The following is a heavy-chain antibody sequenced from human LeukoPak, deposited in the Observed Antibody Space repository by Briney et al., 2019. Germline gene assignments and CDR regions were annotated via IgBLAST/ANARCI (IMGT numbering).Heavy chain of an antibody. CDR2: ISGSGGST. D-gene: IGHD3-3*01. Sequence: GGSLRLSCAASGFTFSSYAMSWVRQAPGKGLEWVAVISGSGGSTYYADTVKGRFTISRDNSKNTLYLKMNSLRAEDTAVYYCAKLVNYDFWSGDYYFDYWGQGTLVTVSS. CDR1: GFTFSSYA. CDR3: AKLVNYDFWSGDYYFDY. V-gene: IGHV3-23*01. J-gene: IGHJ4*02.